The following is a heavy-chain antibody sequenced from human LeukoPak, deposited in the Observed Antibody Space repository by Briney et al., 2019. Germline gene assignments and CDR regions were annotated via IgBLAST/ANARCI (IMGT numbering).Heavy chain of an antibody. V-gene: IGHV4-39*01. CDR1: GGSISSSSYY. D-gene: IGHD5-24*01. Sequence: SETLSLTCTVPGGSISSSSYYWGWIRQPPGKGLEWIGSIYYSGSTYYNPSLKSRGTISVDTSKNQFSLKLSSVTAADTAVYYCARREEMATIDWFDPWGQGTLVSVSS. J-gene: IGHJ5*02. CDR2: IYYSGST. CDR3: ARREEMATIDWFDP.